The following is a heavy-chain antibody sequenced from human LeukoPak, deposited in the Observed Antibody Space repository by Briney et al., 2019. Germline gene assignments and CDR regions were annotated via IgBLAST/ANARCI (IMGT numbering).Heavy chain of an antibody. CDR3: AGRANDYGDYAALAQGVHDY. D-gene: IGHD4-17*01. Sequence: SETLTLTCAVSGGSISSSNWWSWVRQPPGKGLEWIGEIYHSGSTNYNPSLKSRVTISVDTSKNQFSLKLSSVTAADTAVYYCAGRANDYGDYAALAQGVHDYWGQGTLVTVSS. V-gene: IGHV4-4*02. J-gene: IGHJ4*02. CDR1: GGSISSSNW. CDR2: IYHSGST.